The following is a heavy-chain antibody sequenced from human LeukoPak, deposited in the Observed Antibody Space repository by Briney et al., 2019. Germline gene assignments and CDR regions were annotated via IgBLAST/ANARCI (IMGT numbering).Heavy chain of an antibody. D-gene: IGHD5-24*01. Sequence: NTSETLSLTCTVSGGSIRSYYWSWIRQPPGKGLEWIGYIYYSGSTNYNPSLKRRVTISVDTSKNQFSLKLSSVTAADTAVYYCASQKDGYSFDYWGQGTLVTVSS. CDR1: GGSIRSYY. V-gene: IGHV4-59*08. J-gene: IGHJ4*02. CDR2: IYYSGST. CDR3: ASQKDGYSFDY.